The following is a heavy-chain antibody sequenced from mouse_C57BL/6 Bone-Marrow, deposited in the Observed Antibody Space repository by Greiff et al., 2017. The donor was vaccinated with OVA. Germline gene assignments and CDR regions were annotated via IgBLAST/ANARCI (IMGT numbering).Heavy chain of an antibody. Sequence: QVQLQQPGAELVRPGTSVKLSCKASGYTFTSYWMHWVKQRPGQGLEWIGVIDPSDSYTNYNQQFKGKATLTVDTSSSTAYMQLSSLTSEDSAVYYCASGFGDYFDYWGQGTTLTVSS. J-gene: IGHJ2*01. V-gene: IGHV1-59*01. CDR2: IDPSDSYT. CDR3: ASGFGDYFDY. CDR1: GYTFTSYW.